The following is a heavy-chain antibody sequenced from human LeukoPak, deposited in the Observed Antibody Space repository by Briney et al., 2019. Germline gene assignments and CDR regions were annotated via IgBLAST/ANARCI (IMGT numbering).Heavy chain of an antibody. V-gene: IGHV3-7*01. CDR2: IKQDGSEK. CDR1: GFTFSNYW. J-gene: IGHJ4*02. CDR3: ARDGMITFGGVIVLDY. D-gene: IGHD3-16*02. Sequence: GGSLRLSCSAFGFTFSNYWMSWVRQAPGKGLVWVANIKQDGSEKYYVGSVSGRFTISRDNAKNSLYLQMSSLRAEDTAVYYCARDGMITFGGVIVLDYWGQGTPVTVS.